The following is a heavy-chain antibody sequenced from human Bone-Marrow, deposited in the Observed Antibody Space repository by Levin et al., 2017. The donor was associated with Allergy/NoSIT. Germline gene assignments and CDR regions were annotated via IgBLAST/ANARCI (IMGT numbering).Heavy chain of an antibody. V-gene: IGHV1-69*13. J-gene: IGHJ6*03. D-gene: IGHD2-15*01. CDR1: GGTFSSHG. CDR3: ARLTGDCSGGACLSRYFYYYMDV. CDR2: IIPIFGPP. Sequence: RASVKVSCKASGGTFSSHGIAWVRQAPGQGLEWMGGIIPIFGPPNYAQKFQGRVTISADESTNTSYMEPSSLRSDDTAVFYCARLTGDCSGGACLSRYFYYYMDVWGKGTTVTVSS.